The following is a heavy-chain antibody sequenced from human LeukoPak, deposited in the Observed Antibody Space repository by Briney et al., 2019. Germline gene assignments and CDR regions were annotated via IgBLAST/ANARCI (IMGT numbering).Heavy chain of an antibody. CDR3: AKANIVVVVAATHCFDY. CDR1: GFTFSSYA. D-gene: IGHD2-15*01. CDR2: ISGSGGST. V-gene: IGHV3-23*01. J-gene: IGHJ4*02. Sequence: GGSLRLSCAASGFTFSSYAMSWVRQAPGKGLEWVSAISGSGGSTYYADSVKGRFTISRDKSKNTLYLQMNSLRAEDTAVYYCAKANIVVVVAATHCFDYWGQGTLVTVSS.